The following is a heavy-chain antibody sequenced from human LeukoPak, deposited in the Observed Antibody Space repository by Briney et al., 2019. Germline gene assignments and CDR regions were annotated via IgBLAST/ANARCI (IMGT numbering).Heavy chain of an antibody. CDR3: AKGDEYYYDSSGYLYYFDY. CDR1: GFTFSSYA. D-gene: IGHD3-22*01. CDR2: ISGSGGST. Sequence: PGGSLRLSCAASGFTFSSYAMSWVRQAPGKGLEWVSAISGSGGSTYYADSVKGRFTISRDNSKNTLYLQMNSLRAEDTAVYYCAKGDEYYYDSSGYLYYFDYWGQGTLVTVSS. V-gene: IGHV3-23*01. J-gene: IGHJ4*02.